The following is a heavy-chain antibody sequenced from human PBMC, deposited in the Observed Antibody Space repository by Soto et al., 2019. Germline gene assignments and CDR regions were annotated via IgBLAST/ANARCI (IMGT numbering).Heavy chain of an antibody. CDR2: IYYSGST. Sequence: SETLSLTCTVSGGSISSYYWSWIRQPPGKGLEWIGYIYYSGSTNYNPSLKSRVTISVDTSKNQFPLKLSSVTAADTAVYYCARRRANSSSWYYFDYWGQGTLVTVSS. J-gene: IGHJ4*02. V-gene: IGHV4-59*08. CDR3: ARRRANSSSWYYFDY. CDR1: GGSISSYY. D-gene: IGHD6-13*01.